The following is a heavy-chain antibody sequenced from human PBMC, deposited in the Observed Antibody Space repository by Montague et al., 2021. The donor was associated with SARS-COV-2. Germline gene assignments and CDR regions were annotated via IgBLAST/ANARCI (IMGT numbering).Heavy chain of an antibody. CDR3: AKDGHYDFWSGYYFDY. Sequence: SLRLSCAASGFTFSSYAMSWVRQAPGKGLEWVSALSGSGGSTYYXXSLKGRFTISRDNSKNTLYLQMNSLRAEDTAVYYCAKDGHYDFWSGYYFDYWGQGTLVTVSS. D-gene: IGHD3-3*01. J-gene: IGHJ4*02. CDR2: LSGSGGST. V-gene: IGHV3-23*01. CDR1: GFTFSSYA.